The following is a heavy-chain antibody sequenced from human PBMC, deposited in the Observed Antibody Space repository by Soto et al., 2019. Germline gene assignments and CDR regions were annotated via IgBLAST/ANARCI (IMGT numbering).Heavy chain of an antibody. D-gene: IGHD6-13*01. CDR3: ARDTAIAAAGPGWFDP. CDR1: GGTFSSYA. CDR2: IIPIFGTA. V-gene: IGHV1-69*13. Sequence: SVDVSCQASGGTFSSYAISWVRQAPVQVLEWMGGIIPIFGTANYAQKFQGRVTITADESTSTAYMELSSLRSEDTAVYYCARDTAIAAAGPGWFDPWGQGTLVTVSS. J-gene: IGHJ5*02.